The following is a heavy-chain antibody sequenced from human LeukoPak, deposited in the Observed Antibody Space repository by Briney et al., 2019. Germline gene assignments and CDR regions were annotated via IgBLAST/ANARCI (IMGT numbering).Heavy chain of an antibody. J-gene: IGHJ3*02. CDR3: AKQYDSGDAFDI. D-gene: IGHD4-17*01. V-gene: IGHV3-21*01. CDR1: GFTFSSSS. Sequence: SGGSLRLSCAASGFTFSSSSMNWVRQAPGKGLEWVSSISSSSSYIYYAGTVKGRFTISRDNAKNSLYLQMISLRAEDTAVYYCAKQYDSGDAFDIWGQGTMVTVSS. CDR2: ISSSSSYI.